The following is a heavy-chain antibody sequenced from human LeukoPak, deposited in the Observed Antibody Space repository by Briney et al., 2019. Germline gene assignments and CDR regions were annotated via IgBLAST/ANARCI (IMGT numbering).Heavy chain of an antibody. CDR2: ISGSGGST. Sequence: GGSLRLSCAAPGFTFSSYAMSWVRQAPGKGLEWVSAISGSGGSTYYADSVKGRFTISRDNSKNTLYLQMNSLRAEDTAVYYCARKVVVGYYHYMDVWGKGTTVTVSS. CDR1: GFTFSSYA. CDR3: ARKVVVGYYHYMDV. D-gene: IGHD2-15*01. J-gene: IGHJ6*03. V-gene: IGHV3-23*01.